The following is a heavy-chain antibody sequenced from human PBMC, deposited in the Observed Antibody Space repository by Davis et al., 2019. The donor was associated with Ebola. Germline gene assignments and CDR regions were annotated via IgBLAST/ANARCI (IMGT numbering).Heavy chain of an antibody. Sequence: GGSLRLPCPASGFTFSSYEMNWVRQAPGKGLEWVPYISISGSTIYYADPVKGRFTIPRDNAKNSLYLQMNSLRAEDTAVYYCARGDCSGGSCFYYYYGMDVWGQGTTVTVSS. J-gene: IGHJ6*02. D-gene: IGHD2-15*01. CDR1: GFTFSSYE. CDR2: ISISGSTI. V-gene: IGHV3-48*03. CDR3: ARGDCSGGSCFYYYYGMDV.